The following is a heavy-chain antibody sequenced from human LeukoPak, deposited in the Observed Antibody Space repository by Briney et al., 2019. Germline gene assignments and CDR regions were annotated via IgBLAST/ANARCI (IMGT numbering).Heavy chain of an antibody. CDR2: IYWDNDK. J-gene: IGHJ3*02. CDR1: GFSLNTTGVG. Sequence: SAPTLVKPTQTLTLTCTFSGFSLNTTGVGVGWIRQPPGKALESHALIYWDNDKRYSPSLKSRLTITKDTSKTQVVLTMTNMDPVDTATYYCAHRKIVVVADAFDIWGQGTMVTVSS. D-gene: IGHD3-22*01. CDR3: AHRKIVVVADAFDI. V-gene: IGHV2-5*02.